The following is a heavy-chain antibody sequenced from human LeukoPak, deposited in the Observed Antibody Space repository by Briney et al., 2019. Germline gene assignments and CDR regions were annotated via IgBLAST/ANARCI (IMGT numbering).Heavy chain of an antibody. CDR1: GFTFSSSG. D-gene: IGHD2-21*01. CDR2: ISGSGDRT. Sequence: PGGTLRLSCAASGFTFSSSGMIWVRQAPGKGLEWVSAISGSGDRTYHADSVRGRFTISRDSSKNTLYLQMNSLRAEDAAVYYCAKAPVTSCRGAYCYPFDYWGQGTLVTVSS. CDR3: AKAPVTSCRGAYCYPFDY. V-gene: IGHV3-23*01. J-gene: IGHJ4*02.